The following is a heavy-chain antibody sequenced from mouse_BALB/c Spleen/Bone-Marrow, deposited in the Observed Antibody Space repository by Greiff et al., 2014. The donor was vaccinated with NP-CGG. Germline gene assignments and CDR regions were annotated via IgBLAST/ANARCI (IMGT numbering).Heavy chain of an antibody. D-gene: IGHD3-1*01. V-gene: IGHV1-9*01. Sequence: VMLVESGADLMKPGASVKISCKATGYRFNSHWIGGVKQRPGHGLEWIGEILPGSGSTNFNEKFKGKATFTAYTSPNTAYMQISSLTSEDSAVYYCARLGIRSFDYWGQGTTLTVSS. CDR3: ARLGIRSFDY. CDR1: GYRFNSHW. J-gene: IGHJ2*01. CDR2: ILPGSGST.